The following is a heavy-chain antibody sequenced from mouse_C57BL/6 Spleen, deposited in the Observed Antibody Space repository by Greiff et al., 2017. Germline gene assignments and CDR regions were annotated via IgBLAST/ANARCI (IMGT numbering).Heavy chain of an antibody. CDR1: GFNIKDDY. CDR2: IDPENGDT. D-gene: IGHD1-1*01. J-gene: IGHJ4*01. Sequence: VQLQQSGAELVRPGASVKLSCTASGFNIKDDYMHWVKQRPEQGLEWIGWIDPENGDTEYAAKFPGKATITADTSSNTAYLQLSSLTSEDTAVXYCTSSWESYYGSNYNYAMDDWGQGTSVTVSS. CDR3: TSSWESYYGSNYNYAMDD. V-gene: IGHV14-4*01.